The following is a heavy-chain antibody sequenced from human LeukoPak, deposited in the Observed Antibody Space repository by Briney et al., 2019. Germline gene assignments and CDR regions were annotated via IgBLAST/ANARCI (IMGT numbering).Heavy chain of an antibody. CDR2: INPSGGST. CDR1: GYTFTGYY. J-gene: IGHJ6*02. Sequence: ASVKVSCKASGYTFTGYYMHWVRQAPGQGLEWMGIINPSGGSTSYAQKFQGRVTMTRDTSTSTVYMELSSLRSEDTAVYYCAREVVVVPAAIYYYYGMDVWGQGTTVTVSS. D-gene: IGHD2-2*01. CDR3: AREVVVVPAAIYYYYGMDV. V-gene: IGHV1-46*01.